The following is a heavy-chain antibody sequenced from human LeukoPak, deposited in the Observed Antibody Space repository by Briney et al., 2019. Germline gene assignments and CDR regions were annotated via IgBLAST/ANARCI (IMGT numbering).Heavy chain of an antibody. CDR2: ISGNGGDT. Sequence: GGSLRLSCAASGFPFTNYAMSWVRQAPGKGLEWVSVISGNGGDTYYVDSVKGRFTISRDSSKDTLYLQMNSLRVEDTAVYYCAKHLWRDLLWFGEGYYVDYWGQGTLVTVSP. CDR3: AKHLWRDLLWFGEGYYVDY. V-gene: IGHV3-23*01. D-gene: IGHD3-10*01. J-gene: IGHJ4*02. CDR1: GFPFTNYA.